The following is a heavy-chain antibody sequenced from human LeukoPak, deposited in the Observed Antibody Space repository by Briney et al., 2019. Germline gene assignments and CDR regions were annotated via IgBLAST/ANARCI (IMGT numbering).Heavy chain of an antibody. Sequence: GGSLRLSCAASGFTFSSYSMNWVRQAPGKGLEWVSSISSSSSYIYYADSVKGRFTISRDNAKNSLYLQVNSLRAEDTAVYYCARRAGSSSGVYWGQGTLVTVSS. CDR2: ISSSSSYI. CDR1: GFTFSSYS. V-gene: IGHV3-21*01. CDR3: ARRAGSSSGVY. J-gene: IGHJ4*02. D-gene: IGHD6-13*01.